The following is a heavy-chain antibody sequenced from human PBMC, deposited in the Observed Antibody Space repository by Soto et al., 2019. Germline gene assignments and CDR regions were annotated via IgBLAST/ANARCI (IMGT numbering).Heavy chain of an antibody. CDR2: IYYSGST. D-gene: IGHD3-9*01. J-gene: IGHJ4*02. CDR1: GGSISSYY. V-gene: IGHV4-59*01. CDR3: ASLDILTGYY. Sequence: SSETLSLTCTVSGGSISSYYWSWIRQPPGKGLEWIGYIYYSGSTNYNPSLKSRVTISVDTSKNQFSLKLSSVTTADTAVYYCASLDILTGYYWGQGTLVTVSS.